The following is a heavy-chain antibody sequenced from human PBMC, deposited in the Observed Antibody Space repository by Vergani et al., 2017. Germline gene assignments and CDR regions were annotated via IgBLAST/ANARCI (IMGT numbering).Heavy chain of an antibody. CDR2: IYYSGRT. Sequence: QVQLQESGPGLVKPSETLSLTCTVSGGSISSYYWSWIRQPPGKGLEWIGYIYYSGRTNYNPSLKSRVTISVDTSKNQFSLKLSSVTAADTAVYYCARFVCSGGSCYPTHWGQGTLVTVSS. J-gene: IGHJ4*02. CDR1: GGSISSYY. D-gene: IGHD2-15*01. CDR3: ARFVCSGGSCYPTH. V-gene: IGHV4-59*01.